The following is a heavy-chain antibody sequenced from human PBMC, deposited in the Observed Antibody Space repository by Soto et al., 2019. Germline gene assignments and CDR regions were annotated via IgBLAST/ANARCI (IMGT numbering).Heavy chain of an antibody. CDR2: MNPNSGNT. CDR3: ARVYEQWPDAFDI. CDR1: GYTFTSYD. D-gene: IGHD6-19*01. V-gene: IGHV1-8*01. Sequence: ASVKVSCKASGYTFTSYDINWVRQATGQGLEWMGWMNPNSGNTGYAQKFQGRVTMTRNTSISTAYMELSSLRSEDTAVYYCARVYEQWPDAFDIWGQGTMVTVSS. J-gene: IGHJ3*02.